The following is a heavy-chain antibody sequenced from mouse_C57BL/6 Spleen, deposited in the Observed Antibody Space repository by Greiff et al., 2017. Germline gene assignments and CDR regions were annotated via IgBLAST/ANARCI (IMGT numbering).Heavy chain of an antibody. Sequence: DVKLQESGGDLVKPGGSLKLSCAASGFTFSSYGMSWVRQTPDKRLEWVATISSGGSYTYYPDSVKGRFTISRDNAKNTLYLQMSSLKSEDTAMYYCARQTTVVADYWGQGTTLTVSS. V-gene: IGHV5-6*02. CDR3: ARQTTVVADY. CDR1: GFTFSSYG. CDR2: ISSGGSYT. D-gene: IGHD1-1*01. J-gene: IGHJ2*01.